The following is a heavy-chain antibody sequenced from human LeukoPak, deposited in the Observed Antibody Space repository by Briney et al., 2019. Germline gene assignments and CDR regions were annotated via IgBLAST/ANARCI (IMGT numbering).Heavy chain of an antibody. CDR1: GFTFSSYS. D-gene: IGHD6-13*01. CDR2: ISSTSSYI. CDR3: ARGRGAAGTSYYFDY. Sequence: GGSLRLSCAASGFTFSSYSMNWVRQAPGKGLEWVSSISSTSSYIYYADSVKGRFTISRDNAKNSLYLQMNRLRAEDTAVYYCARGRGAAGTSYYFDYWGQGTLVTVSS. V-gene: IGHV3-21*01. J-gene: IGHJ4*02.